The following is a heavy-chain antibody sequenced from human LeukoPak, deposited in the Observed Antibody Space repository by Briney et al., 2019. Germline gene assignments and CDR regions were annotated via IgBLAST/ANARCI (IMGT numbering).Heavy chain of an antibody. D-gene: IGHD6-19*01. Sequence: GGSLRLSCAASAFTFSGYSMTWVRQAPGKGLEWVSSISSSGTYIYYADSVKGRFTISRDNAKNSLYLQMNSLRAEDTAVYYCARIAVADNLFDHWGQGTLVTVSS. V-gene: IGHV3-21*01. CDR2: ISSSGTYI. CDR1: AFTFSGYS. CDR3: ARIAVADNLFDH. J-gene: IGHJ4*02.